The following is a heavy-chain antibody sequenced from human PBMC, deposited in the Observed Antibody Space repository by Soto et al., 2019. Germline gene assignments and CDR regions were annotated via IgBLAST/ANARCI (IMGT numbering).Heavy chain of an antibody. V-gene: IGHV4-4*07. Sequence: SETLSLTCTVSGGSINSYYWTWIRQPAGKGLEWIGRIYSSGSTNYSPSLKSRVTMSVDTSKNQFSLKLSSLSAADTALYYCARFKAADYDVLTGYYGHYGMDVWGQGTTVTVSS. CDR2: IYSSGST. D-gene: IGHD3-9*01. CDR1: GGSINSYY. J-gene: IGHJ6*02. CDR3: ARFKAADYDVLTGYYGHYGMDV.